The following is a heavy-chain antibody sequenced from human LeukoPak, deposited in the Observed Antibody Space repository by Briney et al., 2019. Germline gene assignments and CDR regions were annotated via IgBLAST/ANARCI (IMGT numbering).Heavy chain of an antibody. Sequence: GGSLRLSCAASGFTFSSYAMSWVRQAPRKGLEWVSVVGGSGSSTDYADSVKGRFTISRDNSKNTLYLQMSSLSAEDTAVYYCAKMNVLTGYYTPNFDFWGQGTLVTVSS. J-gene: IGHJ4*02. CDR2: VGGSGSST. V-gene: IGHV3-23*01. D-gene: IGHD3-9*01. CDR3: AKMNVLTGYYTPNFDF. CDR1: GFTFSSYA.